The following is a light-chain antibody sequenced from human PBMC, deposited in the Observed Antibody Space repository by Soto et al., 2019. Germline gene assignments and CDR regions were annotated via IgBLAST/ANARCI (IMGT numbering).Light chain of an antibody. CDR1: SSNIGNNY. J-gene: IGLJ7*01. CDR2: DNN. CDR3: GTWYSSLSAAV. V-gene: IGLV1-51*01. Sequence: QSVLTQPPSVSAAPGQKVTISCSGSSSNIGNNYVSWYQQLPGTAPKLLIYDNNKRPSGIPDRFSGSKSGTSATLGITGLQTGDEADYYCGTWYSSLSAAVFGGGTQRTVL.